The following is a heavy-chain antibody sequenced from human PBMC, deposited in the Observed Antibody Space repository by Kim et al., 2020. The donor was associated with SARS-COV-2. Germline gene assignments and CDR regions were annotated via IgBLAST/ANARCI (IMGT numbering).Heavy chain of an antibody. D-gene: IGHD2-2*01. Sequence: SETLSLTCAVYGGSFSGYYWSWIRQPPGKGLEWIGEINHSGSTNYNPSLKSRVTISVDTSKNQFSLKLSSVTAADTAVYYCARWDVIQLALDYWGQGTLVTVSS. J-gene: IGHJ4*02. CDR3: ARWDVIQLALDY. CDR1: GGSFSGYY. CDR2: INHSGST. V-gene: IGHV4-34*01.